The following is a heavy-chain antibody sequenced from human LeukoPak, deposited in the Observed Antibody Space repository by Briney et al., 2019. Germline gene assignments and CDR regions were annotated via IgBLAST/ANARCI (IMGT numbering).Heavy chain of an antibody. D-gene: IGHD2-8*01. CDR1: GFTVSSNY. Sequence: GGSLRLSCAASGFTVSSNYMSWVRQAPGKGLERVSVIYSGGSTYYADSVKGRFTISRDNSKNTLYLQMNSLRAEDTAVYYCASLAGGMRVDYWGQGTLVTVSS. V-gene: IGHV3-53*05. CDR3: ASLAGGMRVDY. J-gene: IGHJ4*02. CDR2: IYSGGST.